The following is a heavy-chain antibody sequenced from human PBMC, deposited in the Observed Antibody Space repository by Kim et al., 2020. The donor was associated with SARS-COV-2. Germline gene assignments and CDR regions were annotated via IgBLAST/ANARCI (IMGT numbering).Heavy chain of an antibody. J-gene: IGHJ1*01. V-gene: IGHV3-15*01. Sequence: AATVKSRFTISREDSKNTLYLQMNSLKTEDTAVYYCTPQYSSGWFEYFQHWGQGTLVTVSS. D-gene: IGHD6-19*01. CDR3: TPQYSSGWFEYFQH.